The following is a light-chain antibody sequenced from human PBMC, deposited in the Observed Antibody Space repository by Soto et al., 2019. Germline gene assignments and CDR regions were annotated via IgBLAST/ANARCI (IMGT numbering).Light chain of an antibody. Sequence: LIASRAASPFYTLVRTTPISCASQSVSSYLAWYQQKPGQAPRLLIYDASSRATGIPARFSGSGSGTDFTLTISRLEPEDFALYYCQQYSKLPPGSFGQGTKVAIK. CDR1: QSVSSY. CDR3: QQYSKLPPGS. J-gene: IGKJ1*01. V-gene: IGKV3-11*01. CDR2: DAS.